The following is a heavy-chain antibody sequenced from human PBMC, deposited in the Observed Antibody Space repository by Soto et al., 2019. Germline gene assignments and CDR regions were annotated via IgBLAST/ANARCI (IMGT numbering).Heavy chain of an antibody. J-gene: IGHJ6*02. D-gene: IGHD6-19*01. CDR1: GFTFSSYA. CDR3: AKEQWLVRYYYYGMDV. V-gene: IGHV3-23*04. Sequence: EVQLVESGGGLVKPGGSLRLSCAASGFTFSSYAMSWVRQAPGKGLEWVSAISGSGGSTYYADSVKGRFTISRDNSKNTLYLQMNSLRAEDTAVYYCAKEQWLVRYYYYGMDVWGQGTTVTVSS. CDR2: ISGSGGST.